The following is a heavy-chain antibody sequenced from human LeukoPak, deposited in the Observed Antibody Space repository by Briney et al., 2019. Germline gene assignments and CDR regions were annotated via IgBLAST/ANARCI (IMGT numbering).Heavy chain of an antibody. J-gene: IGHJ4*02. CDR2: IKQDGSQK. D-gene: IGHD1-1*01. V-gene: IGHV3-7*01. Sequence: PGGSLSLSCTASRFTFSSYWMNWVRQAPGKGLEWVANIKQDGSQKYYVDSVKGRFTISRDNAKNSLYLQMNSLRAEDTAVYYCARDVSGTGGKDYWGQGTLVTVSS. CDR3: ARDVSGTGGKDY. CDR1: RFTFSSYW.